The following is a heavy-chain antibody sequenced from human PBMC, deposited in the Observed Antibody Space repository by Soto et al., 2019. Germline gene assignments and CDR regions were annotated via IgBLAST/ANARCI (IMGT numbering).Heavy chain of an antibody. D-gene: IGHD4-17*01. Sequence: PSETLSLTCTVSGGSISSGGYYWSWIRQHPGKGLEWIGYIYYSGSTYYNPSLKSRVTISVDTSKNQFSLKLSSVTAADTAVYYCATNDDYGDYRAFDIWGQGTMVTVSS. CDR1: GGSISSGGYY. CDR2: IYYSGST. J-gene: IGHJ3*02. CDR3: ATNDDYGDYRAFDI. V-gene: IGHV4-31*03.